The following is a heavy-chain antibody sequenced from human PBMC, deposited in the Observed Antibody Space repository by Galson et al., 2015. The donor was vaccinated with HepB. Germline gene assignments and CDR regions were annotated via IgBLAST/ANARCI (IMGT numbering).Heavy chain of an antibody. CDR3: ARTGAYDY. V-gene: IGHV3-48*01. Sequence: SLRLSCAASGFTFSSYGMGWVRQAPGKGLEWLSYISSSSSTINYADSVKGRFTISRDNAKNSLYLQMNSLRAEDTAVYYCARTGAYDYWGQGTLVTVSS. J-gene: IGHJ4*02. CDR1: GFTFSSYG. CDR2: ISSSSSTI. D-gene: IGHD7-27*01.